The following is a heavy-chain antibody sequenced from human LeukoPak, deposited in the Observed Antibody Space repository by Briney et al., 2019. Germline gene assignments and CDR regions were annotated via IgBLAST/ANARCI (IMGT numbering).Heavy chain of an antibody. CDR2: IYYSGST. J-gene: IGHJ3*02. CDR1: GGSISSYY. V-gene: IGHV4-59*08. CDR3: ARGPFDSSGYPPDAFDI. D-gene: IGHD3-22*01. Sequence: ESSETLSLTCTVSGGSISSYYWSWIRQPPGKGLEWIGYIYYSGSTNYNPSLKSRVTISVDTSKNQFSLKLSSVTAADTAVYYCARGPFDSSGYPPDAFDIWGQGTMVTVSS.